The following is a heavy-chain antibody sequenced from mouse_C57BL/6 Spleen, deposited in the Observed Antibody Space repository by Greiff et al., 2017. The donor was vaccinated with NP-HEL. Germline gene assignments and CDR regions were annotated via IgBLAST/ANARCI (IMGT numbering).Heavy chain of an antibody. D-gene: IGHD2-3*01. Sequence: VQLQQSGAELVRPGASVTLSCKASGYTFTDYEMHWVKQTPVHGLEWIGAIDPETGGTAYNQKFKGKAILTADKSSSTAYMELRSLTSEDSAVSYCTRPLYDGYSLYAMDYWVKEPQSPSPQ. J-gene: IGHJ4*01. CDR1: GYTFTDYE. CDR2: IDPETGGT. V-gene: IGHV1-15*01. CDR3: TRPLYDGYSLYAMDY.